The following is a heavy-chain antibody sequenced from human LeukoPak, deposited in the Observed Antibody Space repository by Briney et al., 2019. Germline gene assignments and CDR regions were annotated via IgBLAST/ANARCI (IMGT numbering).Heavy chain of an antibody. Sequence: ASVKVSCKASGYTFTNYAMNWVRQAPGQGLEWMGWMNTNTGNPTYAQGFTGRFVFSLDTSVSTAYLQISSLRTEDTAVYYCAVLSYDSSGYYYPFDYWGQGTLVTVSS. CDR2: MNTNTGNP. V-gene: IGHV7-4-1*02. CDR1: GYTFTNYA. J-gene: IGHJ4*02. CDR3: AVLSYDSSGYYYPFDY. D-gene: IGHD3-22*01.